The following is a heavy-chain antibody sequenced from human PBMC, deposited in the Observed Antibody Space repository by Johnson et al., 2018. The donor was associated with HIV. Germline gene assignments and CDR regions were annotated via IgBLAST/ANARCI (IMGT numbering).Heavy chain of an antibody. J-gene: IGHJ3*02. CDR2: IYTGRDST. CDR3: AKVYGGGDCAVGGAAFNI. CDR1: GYSVTGYN. V-gene: IGHV3-66*01. Sequence: EQLVESGGGLVQPGGSLRLSCAVSGYSVTGYNMNWVRQAPVKGLEWVSVIYTGRDSTSSTDSVQDRFTISRDSSQNAVYLQMGSLRAEDTAVYYCAKVYGGGDCAVGGAAFNIWGQGTMVTVSA. D-gene: IGHD2-21*02.